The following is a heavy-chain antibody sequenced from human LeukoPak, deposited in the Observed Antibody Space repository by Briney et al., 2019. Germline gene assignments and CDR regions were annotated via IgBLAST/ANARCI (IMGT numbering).Heavy chain of an antibody. Sequence: PGESLKISCKGSGYSFTSYYIGWVRQTPGKGLEWMGIISPGDSDARYSPSFQGQVTISADKSISTAYLRWSSLKASDTAMYYCARRYCSSTSCNPYFFDYWGQGTLVTVSS. CDR2: ISPGDSDA. CDR3: ARRYCSSTSCNPYFFDY. J-gene: IGHJ4*02. CDR1: GYSFTSYY. V-gene: IGHV5-51*01. D-gene: IGHD2-2*01.